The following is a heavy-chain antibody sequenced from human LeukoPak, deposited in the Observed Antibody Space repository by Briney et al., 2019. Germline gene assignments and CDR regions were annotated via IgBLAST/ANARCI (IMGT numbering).Heavy chain of an antibody. CDR1: GFTFSSYW. D-gene: IGHD3-10*01. CDR2: INSDGSST. Sequence: GGSLRLSWEAPGFTFSSYWMHWVRQAPGKGLGWVSRINSDGSSTSYADSVKGRFTISRDNAKNTLYLQMNSLRAEDTAVYYCARAYYYGSEGAFDIWGQGTMVTVSS. CDR3: ARAYYYGSEGAFDI. J-gene: IGHJ3*02. V-gene: IGHV3-74*01.